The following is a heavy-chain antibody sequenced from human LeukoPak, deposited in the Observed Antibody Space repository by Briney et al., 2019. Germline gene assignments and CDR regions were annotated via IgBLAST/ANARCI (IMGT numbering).Heavy chain of an antibody. V-gene: IGHV3-23*01. CDR3: AKQPIAAAGIQYYFDY. CDR2: ISGSGGST. Sequence: PGGSLRLXCAASGFTFSSYAMSWVRQAPGKGLEWVSAISGSGGSTYYADSVKGRFTISRDNSRNTLYLQMNSLRAEDTAVYYCAKQPIAAAGIQYYFDYWGQGTLVTVSX. D-gene: IGHD6-13*01. J-gene: IGHJ4*02. CDR1: GFTFSSYA.